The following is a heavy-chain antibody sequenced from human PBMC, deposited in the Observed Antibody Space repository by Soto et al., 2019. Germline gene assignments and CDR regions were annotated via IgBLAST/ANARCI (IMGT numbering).Heavy chain of an antibody. CDR2: IYSGGST. V-gene: IGHV3-66*01. J-gene: IGHJ4*02. CDR1: GFPISTKY. D-gene: IGHD3-16*01. CDR3: ARDPWAADY. Sequence: GGSLRLSCAASGFPISTKYMSWVRQAPGKGLEWVSVIYSGGSTFYADSVRGRFTISRDNSKNTVNLQMNSLRAEDTAVYYCARDPWAADYWGQGTLVTVSS.